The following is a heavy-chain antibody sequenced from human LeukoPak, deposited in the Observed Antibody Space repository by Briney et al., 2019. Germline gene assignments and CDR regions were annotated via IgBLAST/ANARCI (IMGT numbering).Heavy chain of an antibody. J-gene: IGHJ2*01. CDR2: INHRERN. CDR3: ARPHLGADNYWYFDL. CDR1: GGSFSDYY. V-gene: IGHV4-34*01. Sequence: PSETLSLTCAVYGGSFSDYYWTWLRQPPGRGLEWIGEINHRERNNYSPSLTSRLTISVDTSKNQFSLKLSSVTAADTAVYYCARPHLGADNYWYFDLWGRGTLVTVSS. D-gene: IGHD1-26*01.